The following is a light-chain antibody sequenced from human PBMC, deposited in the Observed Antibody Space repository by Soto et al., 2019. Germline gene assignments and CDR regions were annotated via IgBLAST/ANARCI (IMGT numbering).Light chain of an antibody. Sequence: EIVLTHSLATLSLSKGERATLSCRASQSVSSYLAWYQQKPGQAPRLLIYDASNRATGIPARFSGSGSGTDFTLTISSLGPEDFAVYYCQQRSNWPRAFGQGSKVDIK. V-gene: IGKV3-11*01. CDR1: QSVSSY. CDR2: DAS. J-gene: IGKJ1*01. CDR3: QQRSNWPRA.